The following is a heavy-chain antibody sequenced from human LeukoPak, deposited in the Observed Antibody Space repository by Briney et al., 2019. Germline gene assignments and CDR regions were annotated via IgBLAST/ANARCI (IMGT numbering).Heavy chain of an antibody. D-gene: IGHD4-17*01. J-gene: IGHJ4*02. CDR1: GFSLSTSGMC. V-gene: IGHV2-70*11. Sequence: SGPALVKPTQTLTQTCTFSGFSLSTSGMCVSWIRQPPGKALEWLARIDWDDDKYYRTSLKTRLTISKDTSKNQVVLTMTNMDPVDTATYYCARGPSATVTSFDYWGQGTLVTVSS. CDR3: ARGPSATVTSFDY. CDR2: IDWDDDK.